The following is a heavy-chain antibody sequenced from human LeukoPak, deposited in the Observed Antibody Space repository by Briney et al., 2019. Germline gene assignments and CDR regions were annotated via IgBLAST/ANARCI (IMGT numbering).Heavy chain of an antibody. CDR3: ARVVRGDYVWGSYRFDY. CDR1: GGSINSGDYY. CDR2: IYYSGST. V-gene: IGHV4-30-4*08. Sequence: SQTLSLTCTVSGGSINSGDYYWRWIRQPPGKGLEWIGYIYYSGSTYYNPSLKSRVTISVDTSKNQFSLKLSSVTAADTAVYYCARVVRGDYVWGSYRFDYWGQGTLVTVSS. J-gene: IGHJ4*02. D-gene: IGHD3-16*02.